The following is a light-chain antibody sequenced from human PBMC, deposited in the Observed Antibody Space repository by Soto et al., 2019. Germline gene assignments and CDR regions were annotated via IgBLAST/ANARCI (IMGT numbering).Light chain of an antibody. Sequence: DIQMTQSPSSLSASVGDRVTITCQASQDITNYLNWYQQKPGKAPNLLFYDASNLETGVPSRFSGRGSGTDFTFTISSLQPEDIATYYCQQYDNLPITFGQGTRLEIK. CDR2: DAS. CDR3: QQYDNLPIT. CDR1: QDITNY. V-gene: IGKV1-33*01. J-gene: IGKJ5*01.